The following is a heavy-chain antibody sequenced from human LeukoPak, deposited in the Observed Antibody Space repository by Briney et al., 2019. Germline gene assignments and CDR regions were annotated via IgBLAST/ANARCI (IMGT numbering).Heavy chain of an antibody. J-gene: IGHJ3*02. V-gene: IGHV1-2*02. CDR1: GYTFTGYY. CDR3: ARVRIVATAYDAFDI. D-gene: IGHD5-12*01. CDR2: INPNSGST. Sequence: ASVKVSCKASGYTFTGYYMHWVRQAPGQGLEWMGWINPNSGSTNYAQKFQGRVTLTRDTSISTAYMELTGLRSDDTTVYYCARVRIVATAYDAFDIWGQGTMVTVSS.